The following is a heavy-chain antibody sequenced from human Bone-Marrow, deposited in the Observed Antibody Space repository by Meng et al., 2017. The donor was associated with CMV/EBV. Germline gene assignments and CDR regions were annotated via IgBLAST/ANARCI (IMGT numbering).Heavy chain of an antibody. J-gene: IGHJ5*02. CDR3: ARVSRDYDRPHTLNWFDP. Sequence: SETLSLTCTVSGGPISSSSYYWGWIRQPPGKGLEWIGSIYYSGSTYYNPSLKSRVTISVDTSKNQFSLKLSSVTAADTAVYYCARVSRDYDRPHTLNWFDPWGQGTLVTVSS. CDR2: IYYSGST. CDR1: GGPISSSSYY. D-gene: IGHD3-22*01. V-gene: IGHV4-39*07.